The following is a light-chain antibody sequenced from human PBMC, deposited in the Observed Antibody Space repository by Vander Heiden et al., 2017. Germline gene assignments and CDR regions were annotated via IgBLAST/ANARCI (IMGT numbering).Light chain of an antibody. Sequence: IQMTQSPSSVSASVGDRVTSTCRASQGIGTWLAWYQQKPGKAPKLLIYAASNLQSGVPSRFSGSGSGTDFTLTISSLQPEDFATYYCQQANNYPALGFGGGTKVEIK. J-gene: IGKJ4*01. CDR2: AAS. CDR1: QGIGTW. V-gene: IGKV1-12*01. CDR3: QQANNYPALG.